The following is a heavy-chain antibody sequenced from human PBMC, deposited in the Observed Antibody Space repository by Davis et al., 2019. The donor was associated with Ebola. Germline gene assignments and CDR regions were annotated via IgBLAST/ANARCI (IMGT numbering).Heavy chain of an antibody. CDR1: GFTVSSNY. V-gene: IGHV3-53*04. CDR3: ARVPVGAAPYYYYYMDV. J-gene: IGHJ6*03. Sequence: PGGSLRLSCAASGFTVSSNYMSWVRQAPGKGLEWVSVIYSGGSTYYADSVKGRFTISRHNSKNTLYLQMNSLRAEDTAVYYCARVPVGAAPYYYYYMDVWGKGTTVTVSS. D-gene: IGHD1-26*01. CDR2: IYSGGST.